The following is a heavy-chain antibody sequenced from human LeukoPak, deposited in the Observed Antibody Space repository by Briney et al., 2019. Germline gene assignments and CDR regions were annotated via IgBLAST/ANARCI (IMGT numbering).Heavy chain of an antibody. J-gene: IGHJ4*02. CDR2: IIPIFGTA. Sequence: SVKVSCKASGGTFSSYAISWVRQAPGQGLEWMGGIIPIFGTANYAQKFRGRDTITADESTSTAYMELRSQRSEDTAVYYCARDPTPYPVTTLWGQGTLVTVPS. CDR1: GGTFSSYA. V-gene: IGHV1-69*13. CDR3: ARDPTPYPVTTL. D-gene: IGHD4-17*01.